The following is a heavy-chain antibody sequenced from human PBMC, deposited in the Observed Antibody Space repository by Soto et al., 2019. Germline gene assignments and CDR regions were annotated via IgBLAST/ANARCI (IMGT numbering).Heavy chain of an antibody. V-gene: IGHV1-18*04. CDR1: GYTFTNYD. CDR2: IITERAFT. Sequence: QVRLVQSEGEVKKPGASVKVSCRASGYTFTNYDISWVRQVPGHGLEWMGWIITERAFTKYAQKFQGRVTMTTDTFTNTAYMELKSLRFDDAAVYYCARDPAAKRASVYFDLLGRGTLVNVSS. D-gene: IGHD2-2*01. CDR3: ARDPAAKRASVYFDL. J-gene: IGHJ2*01.